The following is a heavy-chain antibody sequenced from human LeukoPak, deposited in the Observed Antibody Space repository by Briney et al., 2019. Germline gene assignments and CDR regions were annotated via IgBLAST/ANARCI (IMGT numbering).Heavy chain of an antibody. Sequence: ASVKVSCKASGYTFTGYYMHWVRQAPGQGLEWMGWINPNSGGTNYAQKFQGRVTMTRDTSISTAYMELSRLRSDDTAVYYCATNTAMVMGRAFDIWGQGTMVTVSS. V-gene: IGHV1-2*02. CDR1: GYTFTGYY. CDR3: ATNTAMVMGRAFDI. D-gene: IGHD5-18*01. J-gene: IGHJ3*02. CDR2: INPNSGGT.